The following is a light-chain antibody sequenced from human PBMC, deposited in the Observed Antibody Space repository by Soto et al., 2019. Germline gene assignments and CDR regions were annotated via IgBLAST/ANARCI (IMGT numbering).Light chain of an antibody. CDR2: DVS. CDR1: QSINTW. J-gene: IGKJ1*01. CDR3: QQYNDYSTWT. V-gene: IGKV1-5*01. Sequence: DIQMTQSPSTLSASVGDRVTITCRAGQSINTWLAWYQQKLGKAPKLLIYDVSSLESGVPSRFSGSGSGTEFTLTISCLQPDDFATYYCQQYNDYSTWTFGQGTKVDIK.